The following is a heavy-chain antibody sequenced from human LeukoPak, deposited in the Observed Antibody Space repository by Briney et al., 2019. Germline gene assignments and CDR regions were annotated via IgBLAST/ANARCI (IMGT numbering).Heavy chain of an antibody. J-gene: IGHJ5*02. CDR3: ARDRMGSGWYNWLDP. CDR2: IKQDGSEK. Sequence: PGGSLRLSCAASGFTFSSYWMSWVRQAPGKGLEWVANIKQDGSEKFYVDSVKGRFTISRDNAKNSLYLQMNSLIAEDTAVYYCARDRMGSGWYNWLDPWGQGTLVTVSS. D-gene: IGHD6-19*01. V-gene: IGHV3-7*01. CDR1: GFTFSSYW.